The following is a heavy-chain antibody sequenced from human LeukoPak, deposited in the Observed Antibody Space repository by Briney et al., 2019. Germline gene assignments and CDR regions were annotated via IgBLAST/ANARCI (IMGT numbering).Heavy chain of an antibody. Sequence: GGSLRLXCAASGFTFSNYAIHWVRQAPGKGLEWVASIRFNGNFYADYVKGRFTISRDNSKSTVSLQMDTLRTEDTAVYYCARENWDFDCWGQGTLVTASS. CDR2: IRFNGN. CDR1: GFTFSNYA. J-gene: IGHJ4*02. D-gene: IGHD7-27*01. CDR3: ARENWDFDC. V-gene: IGHV3-30*02.